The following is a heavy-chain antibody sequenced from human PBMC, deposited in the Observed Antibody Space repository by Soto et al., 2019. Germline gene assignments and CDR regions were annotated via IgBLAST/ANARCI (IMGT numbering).Heavy chain of an antibody. Sequence: SETLSLTCTVSGGSISSGGYYWSWIRQHPGKGLECIGYIYYSGSTYYNPSLKSRTAMSVDKSKNQFSLKLSSMTAADTAVYYCARLDCSGGACYSWQGSFDYWGQGTLVTVSS. CDR2: IYYSGST. D-gene: IGHD2-15*01. J-gene: IGHJ4*02. CDR1: GGSISSGGYY. V-gene: IGHV4-31*03. CDR3: ARLDCSGGACYSWQGSFDY.